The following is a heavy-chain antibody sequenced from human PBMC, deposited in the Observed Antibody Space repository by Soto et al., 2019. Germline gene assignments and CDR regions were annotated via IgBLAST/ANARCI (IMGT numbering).Heavy chain of an antibody. CDR2: INSDGSST. V-gene: IGHV3-74*01. D-gene: IGHD5-18*01. Sequence: EVQLVESGGGLVQPGGSLRLACAASGFTFSSYWMHWFRQAPGKGLVWVSRINSDGSSTSYADSVKGRFTISRDNAKNTLYRQMNSLRAEDTAVYYCARDRGGYGYPYYFDYWGQGTLVTVSS. CDR1: GFTFSSYW. CDR3: ARDRGGYGYPYYFDY. J-gene: IGHJ4*02.